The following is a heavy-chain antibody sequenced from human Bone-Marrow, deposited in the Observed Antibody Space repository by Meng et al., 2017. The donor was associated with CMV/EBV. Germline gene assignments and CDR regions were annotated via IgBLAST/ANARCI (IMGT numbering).Heavy chain of an antibody. D-gene: IGHD3-3*01. CDR3: ARDYRGDFWSGFYPPRGNWDDA. V-gene: IGHV2-5*01. CDR2: IYWNDDK. J-gene: IGHJ5*02. CDR1: GG. Sequence: GGVGWIRQPPGKALEWLALIYWNDDKRYSPSLKSRLTITKDTSKNQVVLTMTNMDPVDTATYYCARDYRGDFWSGFYPPRGNWDDAWGQGTLVTVSS.